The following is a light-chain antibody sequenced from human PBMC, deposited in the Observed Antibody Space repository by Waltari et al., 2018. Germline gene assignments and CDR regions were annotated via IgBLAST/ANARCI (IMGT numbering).Light chain of an antibody. CDR2: DAS. CDR3: QQYRSVPLT. J-gene: IGKJ4*01. V-gene: IGKV1-33*01. Sequence: DIQMTQAPASLSASVGDRVTITCQASHDINKNLNWFQQKPGEAPKVLIFDASNLRTGVPLRFSGSGSGTHFAFTISSLQPEDVAKYYCQQYRSVPLTFGGGTKVEIK. CDR1: HDINKN.